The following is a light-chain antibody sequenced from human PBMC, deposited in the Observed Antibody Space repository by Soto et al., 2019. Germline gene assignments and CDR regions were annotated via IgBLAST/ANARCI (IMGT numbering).Light chain of an antibody. CDR3: QQRSNWSWT. V-gene: IGKV3-11*01. CDR1: QSVSIN. J-gene: IGKJ1*01. CDR2: GAS. Sequence: IFFTQSPARFSLXLCLXXCLXXRASQSVSINLAWYQQKPGQAPRLLIYGASTRATGIPARFSGSGSGTDFTLTISSLEPEDFAVYYCQQRSNWSWTFGQGTKVDIK.